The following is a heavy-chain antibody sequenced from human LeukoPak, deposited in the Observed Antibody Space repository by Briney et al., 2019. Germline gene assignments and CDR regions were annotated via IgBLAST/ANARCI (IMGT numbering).Heavy chain of an antibody. CDR2: ISGSGGST. V-gene: IGHV3-23*01. CDR3: ARDLNWETY. D-gene: IGHD7-27*01. Sequence: GGSLRLSCAASGFTFSTYSMNWVRQAPGKGLEWVSAISGSGGSTYYADSVKGRFTISRDNSKNTLYLQMNCLRAEDTAVYYCARDLNWETYWGQGTLVTVSS. J-gene: IGHJ4*02. CDR1: GFTFSTYS.